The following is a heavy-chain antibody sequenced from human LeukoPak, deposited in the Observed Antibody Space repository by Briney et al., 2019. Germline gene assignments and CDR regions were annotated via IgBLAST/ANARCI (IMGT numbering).Heavy chain of an antibody. D-gene: IGHD3-16*01. CDR3: ARFLGAGPEDVDWFDP. CDR2: IYYSGST. Sequence: PSETLSLTCTVSGGSISSYYWSWIRQPPGKGLEWIGYIYYSGSTNYNPSLKSRVTISVDTSKNQFSLKLSSVAAADTAVYYCARFLGAGPEDVDWFDPWGQRTLVTVSS. CDR1: GGSISSYY. V-gene: IGHV4-59*01. J-gene: IGHJ5*02.